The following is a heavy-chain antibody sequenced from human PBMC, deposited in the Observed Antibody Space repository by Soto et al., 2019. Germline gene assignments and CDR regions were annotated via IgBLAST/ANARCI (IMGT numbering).Heavy chain of an antibody. D-gene: IGHD6-19*01. J-gene: IGHJ4*02. CDR1: GFTFSRYA. Sequence: EVQLLESGGGLVQPGGSLRLSCAASGFTFSRYAMSWVRQAPGKGLEWVSAISGSGGSTYYADSVKGRFTISRDNSKNTLYLQMNSLRAEDTAVYYCARLPVAGNYFDYWGQGTLVTVSS. V-gene: IGHV3-23*01. CDR2: ISGSGGST. CDR3: ARLPVAGNYFDY.